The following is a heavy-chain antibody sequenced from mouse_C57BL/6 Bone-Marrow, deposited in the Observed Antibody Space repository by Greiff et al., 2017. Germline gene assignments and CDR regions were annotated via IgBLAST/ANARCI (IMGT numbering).Heavy chain of an antibody. CDR1: GYTFTSYW. CDR3: ARPYYDDDESLYFDV. J-gene: IGHJ1*03. Sequence: QVQLQQPGAELVKPGASVKMSCKASGYTFTSYWITWVKQRPGQGLEWIGDIYPGSGSTNYNEKFKSKATLTVDTSSSTAYMQLSSLTSKDSAVDYCARPYYDDDESLYFDVWGTGTTVTVAS. V-gene: IGHV1-55*01. D-gene: IGHD2-4*01. CDR2: IYPGSGST.